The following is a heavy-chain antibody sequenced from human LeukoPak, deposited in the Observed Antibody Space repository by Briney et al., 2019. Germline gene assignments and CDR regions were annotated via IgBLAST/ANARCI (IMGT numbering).Heavy chain of an antibody. D-gene: IGHD6-13*01. J-gene: IGHJ4*02. V-gene: IGHV3-23*01. Sequence: GGSLRLSCAASGFTLSSYAMTWVRQAPGRGLEWVSSVDGGGGGTYYADSVKGRFTISRDNSKDTLYLQVNGLRAEDTAVYFCAKQSAGSAAWYSLHYDFWGQGTLVTVSS. CDR2: VDGGGGGT. CDR1: GFTLSSYA. CDR3: AKQSAGSAAWYSLHYDF.